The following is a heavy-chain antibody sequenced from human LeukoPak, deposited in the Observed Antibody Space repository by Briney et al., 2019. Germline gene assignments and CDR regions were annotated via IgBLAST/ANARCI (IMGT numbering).Heavy chain of an antibody. Sequence: GGSLRLSCAASGFTFSSYWMSWVRQAPGKGLEWVANIKQDGSEKYYVDSVKGRFTISRDNAKNSLYLQMNSLRAEDTAVYYCARGVDTAMVGPHDYWGQGTLVTVSS. CDR3: ARGVDTAMVGPHDY. D-gene: IGHD5-18*01. J-gene: IGHJ4*02. CDR1: GFTFSSYW. V-gene: IGHV3-7*04. CDR2: IKQDGSEK.